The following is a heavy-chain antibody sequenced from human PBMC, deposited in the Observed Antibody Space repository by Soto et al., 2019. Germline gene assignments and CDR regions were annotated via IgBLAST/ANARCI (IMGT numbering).Heavy chain of an antibody. J-gene: IGHJ3*02. Sequence: GGSLRLSCAASGFTFSSYGMHWVRQAPGKGLEWVAVISYDGSNKYYADSVKGRFTISRDNSKNTLYLQMNSLRAEDTAVYYCAKVTFPSLGISAIDCSGGSCYDGGAFDIWGQGTMVTVSS. D-gene: IGHD2-15*01. CDR3: AKVTFPSLGISAIDCSGGSCYDGGAFDI. CDR1: GFTFSSYG. V-gene: IGHV3-30*18. CDR2: ISYDGSNK.